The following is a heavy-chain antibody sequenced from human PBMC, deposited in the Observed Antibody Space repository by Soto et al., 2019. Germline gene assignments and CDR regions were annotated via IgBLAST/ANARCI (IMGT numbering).Heavy chain of an antibody. Sequence: TSETLSFTCTVSGGSISRYYWSWIRQPPGKGLNWIGYIYYDGSTNYSPSLKSRVTISLDTSKNQFSLRLSSVTAADTAVYYCARAGYSYGFGYYYDHWGQGTLVTVSS. CDR3: ARAGYSYGFGYYYDH. CDR2: IYYDGST. V-gene: IGHV4-59*01. CDR1: GGSISRYY. D-gene: IGHD5-18*01. J-gene: IGHJ4*02.